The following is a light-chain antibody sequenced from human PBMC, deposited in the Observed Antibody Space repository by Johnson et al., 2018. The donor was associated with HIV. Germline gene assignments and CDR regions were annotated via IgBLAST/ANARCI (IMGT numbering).Light chain of an antibody. V-gene: IGLV1-51*02. J-gene: IGLJ1*01. CDR2: ENN. CDR1: SSNIGNNY. Sequence: QPVLTQPPSVSAAPGQKVTISCSGSSSNIGNNYVSWYQQLPGTAPKLLIYENNKRPSDIPDRFSGSKSGTSATLGITGLPTGDEADYYCGTWDSSLSAYVFGTGTKVTVL. CDR3: GTWDSSLSAYV.